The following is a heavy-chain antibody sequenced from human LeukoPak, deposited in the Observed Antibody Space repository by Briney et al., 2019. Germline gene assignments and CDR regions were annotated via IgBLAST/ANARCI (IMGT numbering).Heavy chain of an antibody. CDR2: ISGSGGST. CDR3: AKDLKVRGVFEY. D-gene: IGHD3-10*01. J-gene: IGHJ4*02. V-gene: IGHV3-23*01. Sequence: GGSLRLSCEASGFTFSSYAMSWVRQAPGKGLEWVSGISGSGGSTYYADSVKGRFTIPRDNFKNTLYLQMNSLRAEDTAVYYCAKDLKVRGVFEYWGQGTLVTVSS. CDR1: GFTFSSYA.